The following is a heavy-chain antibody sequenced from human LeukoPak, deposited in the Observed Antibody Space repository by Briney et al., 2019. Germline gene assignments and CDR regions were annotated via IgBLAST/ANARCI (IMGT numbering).Heavy chain of an antibody. V-gene: IGHV4-38-2*01. CDR1: GYSISSGYY. CDR3: ARGIYGDYGLGY. CDR2: IYHSGST. Sequence: NTSETLSLTCAVSGYSISSGYYWGWIRQPPGKGLEWIGSIYHSGSTYYNPSLRSRVTISVDTSKNQFSLKLSSVTAADTAVYYCARGIYGDYGLGYWGQGTLVTVSS. D-gene: IGHD4-17*01. J-gene: IGHJ4*02.